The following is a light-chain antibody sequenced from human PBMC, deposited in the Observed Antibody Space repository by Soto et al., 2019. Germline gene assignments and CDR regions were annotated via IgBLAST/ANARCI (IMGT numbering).Light chain of an antibody. J-gene: IGKJ1*01. CDR2: GAS. V-gene: IGKV3-20*01. CDR3: QQYYSSPRT. CDR1: QSVSSSE. Sequence: EIVLTQSPDTVSLSPGEGATLSCRASQSVSSSELAWYQQKPGQVPWLLIYGASRRATGVSDWFRGSGSRTDFSLITSRLKPEDFALYYCQQYYSSPRTVGRGTKVEIK.